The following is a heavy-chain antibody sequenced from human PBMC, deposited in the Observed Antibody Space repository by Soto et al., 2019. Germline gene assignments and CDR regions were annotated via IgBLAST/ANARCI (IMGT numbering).Heavy chain of an antibody. Sequence: PGGSLRLSCAASGFSFSNYAMNWVLQAPGKGPEWVAGVSGNGRSTYYADSVKGRFTISRDNSKNTLFLEMNCLRADDTAVYYCAKRARDRYHSPTDYCGPGPLLTVSS. J-gene: IGHJ4*02. CDR1: GFSFSNYA. CDR3: AKRARDRYHSPTDY. CDR2: VSGNGRST. V-gene: IGHV3-23*01. D-gene: IGHD3-16*02.